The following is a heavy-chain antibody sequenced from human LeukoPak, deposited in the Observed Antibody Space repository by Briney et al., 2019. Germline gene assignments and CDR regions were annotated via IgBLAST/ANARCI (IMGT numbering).Heavy chain of an antibody. J-gene: IGHJ4*02. CDR1: GGSFSGYY. V-gene: IGHV4-34*01. CDR2: INHSGST. Sequence: PSEALSLTCAVYGGSFSGYYWSWIRQPPGKGLEWIGEINHSGSTNYNPSLKSRVTISVDTSKNQSSLKLSSVTAADTAVYYCARVLGSGSYYDDFDYWGQGTLVTVSS. D-gene: IGHD1-26*01. CDR3: ARVLGSGSYYDDFDY.